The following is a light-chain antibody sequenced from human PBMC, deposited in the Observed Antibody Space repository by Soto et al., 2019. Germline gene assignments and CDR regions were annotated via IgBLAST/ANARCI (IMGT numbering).Light chain of an antibody. CDR3: HKYNHAPT. CDR1: QAISSY. CDR2: ATS. J-gene: IGKJ4*01. Sequence: DIQLTQSPSSLSASVGDRVTITCRASQAISSYLAWYQQKPGKVPELLIYATSTLQSGASSRFIGSGSGTDFTLTISSLQPEDVATYYCHKYNHAPTFGGGTKVEIK. V-gene: IGKV1-27*01.